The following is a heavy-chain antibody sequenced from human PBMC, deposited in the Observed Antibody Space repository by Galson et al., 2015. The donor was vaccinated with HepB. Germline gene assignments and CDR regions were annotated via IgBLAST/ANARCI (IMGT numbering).Heavy chain of an antibody. V-gene: IGHV3-49*03. Sequence: SLRLSCAASGFTFGDYAMSWFRQAPGKGLEWVGFIRSKAYGGTTEYAASVKGRFTISRDDSKSIAYLQMNSLKTEDTAVYYCTVVATPDYYYYGMDVWGQGTTVTVSS. CDR2: IRSKAYGGTT. CDR1: GFTFGDYA. CDR3: TVVATPDYYYYGMDV. D-gene: IGHD2-15*01. J-gene: IGHJ6*02.